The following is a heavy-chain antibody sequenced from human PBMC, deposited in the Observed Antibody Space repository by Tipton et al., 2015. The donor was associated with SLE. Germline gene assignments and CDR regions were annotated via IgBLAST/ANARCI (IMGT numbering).Heavy chain of an antibody. D-gene: IGHD3-10*01. CDR2: IKTYNGDT. J-gene: IGHJ5*01. V-gene: IGHV1-18*04. CDR1: GYTFTSYS. Sequence: QLVQSGPEVKKPGASVKVSCKASGYTFTSYSISWVRQAPGQGLEWMGWIKTYNGDTNYAQKLQGRVTMTTDTSTTTAYMELRRLRSDDTAVYYCAREAVRGVMDWFDPWGQGTLVTVSS. CDR3: AREAVRGVMDWFDP.